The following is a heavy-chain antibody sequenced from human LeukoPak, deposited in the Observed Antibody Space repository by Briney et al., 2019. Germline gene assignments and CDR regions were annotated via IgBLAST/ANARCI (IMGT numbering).Heavy chain of an antibody. CDR3: ARAGVLWFGELLRTPYFDY. Sequence: SETLSLTXTVSGGSISSYYWSWIRQPPGKGLEWIGYIYYSGSTNYNPSLKRRVTISVDTSKNQFSLKLSSVTAADTAVYYCARAGVLWFGELLRTPYFDYWGQGTLVTVSS. D-gene: IGHD3-10*01. J-gene: IGHJ4*02. CDR2: IYYSGST. CDR1: GGSISSYY. V-gene: IGHV4-59*01.